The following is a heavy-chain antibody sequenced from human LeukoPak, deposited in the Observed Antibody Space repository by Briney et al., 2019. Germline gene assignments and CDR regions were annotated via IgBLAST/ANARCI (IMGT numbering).Heavy chain of an antibody. Sequence: SETLSLTCTVSGGSISSGGYSWSWIRQHPGKGLEWIGYIYYSGSTYYNPSLKSRVTISVDTSKNQFSLKLSSVTAADTAVYYCARHGPEYSSGWYTADYWGQGTLVTVSS. V-gene: IGHV4-31*03. CDR2: IYYSGST. CDR3: ARHGPEYSSGWYTADY. J-gene: IGHJ4*02. D-gene: IGHD6-19*01. CDR1: GGSISSGGYS.